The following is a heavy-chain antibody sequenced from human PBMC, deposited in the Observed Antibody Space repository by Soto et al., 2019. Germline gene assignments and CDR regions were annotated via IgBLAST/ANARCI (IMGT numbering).Heavy chain of an antibody. CDR3: AREGGSYDSGGYLIRGAFDI. CDR2: IYFRGNT. V-gene: IGHV4-31*03. D-gene: IGHD3-22*01. J-gene: IGHJ3*02. CDR1: GDSISRIDYY. Sequence: SETLSLTCSVSGDSISRIDYYWTWIRQHPEKGLEWVGNIYFRGNTYYSPSLESRLTISVDTSKNQFSLKLTSVTAADTAVYYCAREGGSYDSGGYLIRGAFDIWGQGTVVTVSS.